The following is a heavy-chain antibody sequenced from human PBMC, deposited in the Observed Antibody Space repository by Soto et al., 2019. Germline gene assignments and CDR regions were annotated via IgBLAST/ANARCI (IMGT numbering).Heavy chain of an antibody. CDR2: IKEDGSPA. D-gene: IGHD5-12*01. V-gene: IGHV3-7*03. J-gene: IGHJ4*02. CDR1: GFSISPYW. Sequence: GGSLRLSCVASGFSISPYWMSWVRQAPGKXLEWVANIKEDGSPARYVDSARDRFLISRDNTKNSLYLQMTSLRAEDTAIYYCVSDGDVCSGSDCFRHFKYWGRGTRVTVFS. CDR3: VSDGDVCSGSDCFRHFKY.